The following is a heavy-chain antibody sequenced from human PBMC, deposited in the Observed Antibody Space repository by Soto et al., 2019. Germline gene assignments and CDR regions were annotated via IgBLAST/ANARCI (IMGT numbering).Heavy chain of an antibody. J-gene: IGHJ4*02. CDR1: GFTFSNAW. V-gene: IGHV3-15*01. Sequence: KTVGSLRLSCAASGFTFSNAWMSWVRQAPGKALEWVGRIKSKTDGGTTDYAAPVKGRFTISRDDSKNTLYLQMNSLKTEDTAVYYCTTSLEYTYYDFWSGYYNSGVDYWGQGTLVTVSS. D-gene: IGHD3-3*01. CDR2: IKSKTDGGTT. CDR3: TTSLEYTYYDFWSGYYNSGVDY.